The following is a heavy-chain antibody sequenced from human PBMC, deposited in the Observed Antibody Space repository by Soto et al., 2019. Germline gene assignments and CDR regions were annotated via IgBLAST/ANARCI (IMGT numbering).Heavy chain of an antibody. D-gene: IGHD4-17*01. Sequence: EVQLVESGGGLVKPGGSLRLSCAASGSTFSSYSMNWVRQAPGKGLEWVSSISSSSSYIYYADSVKGRFTISRDNAKNSLYLQMNSLRAEDTAVYYCARYPAVTTHYYFDYWGQGTLVTVSS. J-gene: IGHJ4*02. CDR1: GSTFSSYS. CDR3: ARYPAVTTHYYFDY. CDR2: ISSSSSYI. V-gene: IGHV3-21*01.